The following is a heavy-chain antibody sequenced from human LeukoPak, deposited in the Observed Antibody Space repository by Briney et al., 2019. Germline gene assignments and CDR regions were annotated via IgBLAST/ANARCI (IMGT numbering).Heavy chain of an antibody. D-gene: IGHD5-18*01. CDR1: GFTFGSYS. J-gene: IGHJ4*02. CDR2: IKKDGSEK. V-gene: IGHV3-7*01. CDR3: ARDLSGVTGYTYGRGIDY. Sequence: GGSLRLSCAASGFTFGSYSMSWVRQAPGKGLEWVANIKKDGSEKYYVDSVKGRFTISRDNAKTSLYLQMNSLRAEDTAVYYCARDLSGVTGYTYGRGIDYWGQGTLVTVSS.